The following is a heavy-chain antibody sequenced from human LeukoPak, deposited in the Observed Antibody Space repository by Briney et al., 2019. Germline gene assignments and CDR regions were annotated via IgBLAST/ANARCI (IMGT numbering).Heavy chain of an antibody. D-gene: IGHD1-14*01. J-gene: IGHJ4*02. CDR3: AMMTTTYYFDY. CDR1: GGSFSGYY. V-gene: IGHV4-34*01. CDR2: INHSGST. Sequence: SETLSLTCAVYGGSFSGYYWSWIRQPPGKGLEWIGEINHSGSTNYNPSLKSRVTISVDTSKNQFSLKLSSVTAADTAVYYCAMMTTTYYFDYWGQGTLVTVSS.